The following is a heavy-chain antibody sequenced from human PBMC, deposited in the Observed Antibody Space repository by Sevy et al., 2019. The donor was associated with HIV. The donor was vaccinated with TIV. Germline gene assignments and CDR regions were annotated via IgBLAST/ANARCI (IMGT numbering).Heavy chain of an antibody. CDR3: TRGSPDSSGYYYFRHDSAINFDY. V-gene: IGHV3-49*03. D-gene: IGHD3-22*01. CDR2: IRSKAYGGTT. Sequence: GGSLRLSCTASGFTFGDYAMSWFRQVPGKGLEWVGFIRSKAYGGTTEYAASVKGRFTISRDDSKSIAYLQMNSLKTEDTAVYYCTRGSPDSSGYYYFRHDSAINFDYWGQGTLVTVSS. CDR1: GFTFGDYA. J-gene: IGHJ4*02.